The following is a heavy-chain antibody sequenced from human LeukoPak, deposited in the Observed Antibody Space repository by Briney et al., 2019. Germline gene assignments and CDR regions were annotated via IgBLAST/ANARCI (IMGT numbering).Heavy chain of an antibody. V-gene: IGHV1-2*02. CDR3: ARGRMSTILFDS. Sequence: ASVKVSCKASGYTFTGYYIHWVRQPPGQGLEWMGWITPNSGGTNYAQKFQGRVTMTRDTSISTAYMELSRLRPNDTAVYYCARGRMSTILFDSWGQGTLVTVSS. CDR1: GYTFTGYY. J-gene: IGHJ4*02. CDR2: ITPNSGGT. D-gene: IGHD5-24*01.